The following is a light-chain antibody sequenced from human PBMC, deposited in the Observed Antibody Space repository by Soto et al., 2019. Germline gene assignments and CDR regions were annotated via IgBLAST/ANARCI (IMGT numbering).Light chain of an antibody. Sequence: QSALTQPASVSGSPGQSITISCTGTSSDVGSYNLVSWYQQHPNKAPKLIIYGVSNRPSGVSNRFSGSKSGNTASLTISGLQAEDEADYYCSSYTGSTTLVLFGGGTKLTVL. CDR3: SSYTGSTTLVL. V-gene: IGLV2-14*02. J-gene: IGLJ2*01. CDR1: SSDVGSYNL. CDR2: GVS.